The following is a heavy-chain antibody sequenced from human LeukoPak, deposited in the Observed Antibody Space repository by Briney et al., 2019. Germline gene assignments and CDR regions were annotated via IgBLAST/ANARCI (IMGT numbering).Heavy chain of an antibody. CDR3: ARQNDILTGYSDY. J-gene: IGHJ4*02. CDR2: IYPGDPDT. CDR1: GYSFTSYW. Sequence: GESLKISCKGSGYSFTSYWIGWVRQMPGKGLEWMGIIYPGDPDTRYSPSFQGQVTISADKSISTAYLQWSSLKASDTAMYYCARQNDILTGYSDYWGQGTLVTVSS. V-gene: IGHV5-51*01. D-gene: IGHD3-9*01.